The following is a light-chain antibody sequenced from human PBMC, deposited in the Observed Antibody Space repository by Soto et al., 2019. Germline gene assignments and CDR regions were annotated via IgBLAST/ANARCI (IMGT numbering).Light chain of an antibody. Sequence: DIVMTHTPLSLPVTPGEPASISCRASQSLLDSDDGNTYLDWYLQKPGQSPQLLIYTVSYRASGVPDRFSGSGSDTDFTLKISRVEAEDVGVYYCMQRIEFPLTLGGGTKVDSK. CDR2: TVS. J-gene: IGKJ4*01. CDR3: MQRIEFPLT. CDR1: QSLLDSDDGNTY. V-gene: IGKV2-40*01.